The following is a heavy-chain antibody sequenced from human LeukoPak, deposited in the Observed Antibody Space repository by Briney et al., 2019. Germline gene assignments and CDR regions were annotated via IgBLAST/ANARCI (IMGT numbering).Heavy chain of an antibody. Sequence: HPGGSLRLSCAASGFTFSSYGMHWVRQAPGKGLEWVAVISYDGSNKYYADSVKGRFTISRDNSKNTLYLQMNSLRAEDTAVYYCAKDRRFGELLGYYFDYWGQGTLVTVSS. CDR3: AKDRRFGELLGYYFDY. J-gene: IGHJ4*02. D-gene: IGHD3-10*01. CDR1: GFTFSSYG. CDR2: ISYDGSNK. V-gene: IGHV3-30*18.